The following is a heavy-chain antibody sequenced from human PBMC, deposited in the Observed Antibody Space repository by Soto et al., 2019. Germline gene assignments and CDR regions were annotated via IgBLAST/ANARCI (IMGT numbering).Heavy chain of an antibody. CDR1: GFTFSRYS. CDR2: ISSSSSYI. V-gene: IGHV3-21*01. D-gene: IGHD2-8*01. Sequence: PGGSLRLSCAASGFTFSRYSMNWVRQAPGKGLECVSSISSSSSYIYYADSVKGRFTISRDNAKNSLYLQMNSLRVEDTAVYYCARDNGYCTNGVCRPHYYYYGMDVWGQGTTVTVSS. J-gene: IGHJ6*02. CDR3: ARDNGYCTNGVCRPHYYYYGMDV.